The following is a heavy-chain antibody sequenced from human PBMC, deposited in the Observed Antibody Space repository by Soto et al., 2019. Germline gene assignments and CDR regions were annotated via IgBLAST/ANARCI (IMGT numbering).Heavy chain of an antibody. J-gene: IGHJ6*02. CDR1: GGSISSSSYY. CDR2: IYYSGST. V-gene: IGHV4-39*01. D-gene: IGHD4-4*01. CDR3: ATNYAYYYYYGMDV. Sequence: SETLSLTCTVSGGSISSSSYYWGWIRQPPGKGLEWIGSIYYSGSTYYNPSLKSRVTISVDTSKNQFSLKLSSVTAADTAVYYCATNYAYYYYYGMDVCGQGTTVTVSS.